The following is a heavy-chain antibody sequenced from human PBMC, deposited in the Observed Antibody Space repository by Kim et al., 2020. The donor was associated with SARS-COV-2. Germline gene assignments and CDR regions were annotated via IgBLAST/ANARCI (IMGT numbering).Heavy chain of an antibody. CDR3: AKGFGYDILTGYYGSYYFDY. V-gene: IGHV3-9*01. Sequence: GGSLRLSCAASGFTFDDYAMHWVRQAPGKGLEWVSGISWNSGSIGYADSVKGRFTISRDNAKNSLYLQMNSLRAEDTALYYCAKGFGYDILTGYYGSYYFDYWGQGTLVTVSS. J-gene: IGHJ4*02. CDR2: ISWNSGSI. D-gene: IGHD3-9*01. CDR1: GFTFDDYA.